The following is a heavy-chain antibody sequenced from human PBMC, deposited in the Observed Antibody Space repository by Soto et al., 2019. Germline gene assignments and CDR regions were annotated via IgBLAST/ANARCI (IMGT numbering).Heavy chain of an antibody. CDR2: INHSGST. Sequence: SETLSLTCAVYGGSFSGYYWSWIRQPPGKGLEWIGEINHSGSTNYNPSLKSRVTISVDTSKNQFSLRLSSVTAADTAVYYCARFTVYFSDPDAFYTLRDYFFDYWGQGTLVTVSS. CDR3: ARFTVYFSDPDAFYTLRDYFFDY. V-gene: IGHV4-34*01. D-gene: IGHD2-21*01. CDR1: GGSFSGYY. J-gene: IGHJ4*02.